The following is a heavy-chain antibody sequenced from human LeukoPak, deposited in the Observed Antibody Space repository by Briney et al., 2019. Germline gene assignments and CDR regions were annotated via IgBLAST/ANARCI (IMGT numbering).Heavy chain of an antibody. J-gene: IGHJ4*02. V-gene: IGHV3-7*01. CDR2: INQDGSEK. Sequence: GGSLRLSCAASGFPFSSHWMSWFRQAPGKGPEWVANINQDGSEKYYADSVQGRFTLSRDNARNSVSLQMNSLRDDDTAVHFCARGRGWVFDYWDQGTLVTVSS. D-gene: IGHD6-19*01. CDR1: GFPFSSHW. CDR3: ARGRGWVFDY.